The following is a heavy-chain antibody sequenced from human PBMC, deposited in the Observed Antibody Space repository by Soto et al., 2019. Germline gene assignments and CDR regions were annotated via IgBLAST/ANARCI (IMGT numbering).Heavy chain of an antibody. D-gene: IGHD1-26*01. J-gene: IGHJ6*02. V-gene: IGHV3-23*01. CDR3: AKWPLGGLDPPYGMDV. CDR2: ISASGGST. Sequence: EVQLLESGGGLVQPGGSLRLSCAASGLTFRNYATSWVRQAPGKGLEWVSTISASGGSTYYADSVKGRFTISRDNSKNTLYLQMNSLRAEDTAVYYCAKWPLGGLDPPYGMDVWGQGTTVTVSS. CDR1: GLTFRNYA.